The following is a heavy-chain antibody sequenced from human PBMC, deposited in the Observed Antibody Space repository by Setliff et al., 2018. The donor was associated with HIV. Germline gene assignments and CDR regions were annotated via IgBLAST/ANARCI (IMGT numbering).Heavy chain of an antibody. D-gene: IGHD5-18*01. CDR1: GFTFSRYW. V-gene: IGHV3-7*03. Sequence: GGSLRLSCAASGFTFSRYWMSWVRQTPGKELEWVATIKQDGSDKYYVDSVTGRFTISRDNAKNSLYLQMNSLRAEDTAVYYCASSGYNYGGYYMDVWGKGTTVTVSS. J-gene: IGHJ6*03. CDR3: ASSGYNYGGYYMDV. CDR2: IKQDGSDK.